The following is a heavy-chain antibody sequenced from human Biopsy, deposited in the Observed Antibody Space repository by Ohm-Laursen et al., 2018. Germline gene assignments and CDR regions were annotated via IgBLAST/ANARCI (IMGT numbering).Heavy chain of an antibody. V-gene: IGHV4-4*07. Sequence: PSETLSLTCTVSGGSISNYYWSWIRQPAGKGLEWIGRIYSSGSTNYNPSLKSRVTMSVDTSKNQFSLILSSMTAADTAVYYCARVGAGAPSIDYFDYWGQGALVTISS. J-gene: IGHJ4*02. CDR2: IYSSGST. D-gene: IGHD1-26*01. CDR1: GGSISNYY. CDR3: ARVGAGAPSIDYFDY.